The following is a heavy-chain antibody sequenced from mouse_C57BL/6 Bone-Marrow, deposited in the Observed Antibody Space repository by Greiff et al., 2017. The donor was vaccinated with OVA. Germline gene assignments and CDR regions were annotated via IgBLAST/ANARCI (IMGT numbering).Heavy chain of an antibody. J-gene: IGHJ4*01. CDR1: GYSFTSYY. Sequence: VKLQQSGPELVKPGASVKISCKASGYSFTSYYIHWVKQRPGQGLEWIGWIYPGSGNTKYNEKFKGKATLTADTSSSTAYMQLSSLTSEDSAVYYCASPRLRYYGMDYWGQGTSVTVSS. CDR2: IYPGSGNT. V-gene: IGHV1-66*01. D-gene: IGHD2-4*01. CDR3: ASPRLRYYGMDY.